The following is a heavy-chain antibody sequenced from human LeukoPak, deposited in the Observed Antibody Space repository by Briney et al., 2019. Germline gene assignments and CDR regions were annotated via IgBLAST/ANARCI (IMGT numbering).Heavy chain of an antibody. J-gene: IGHJ2*01. D-gene: IGHD3-22*01. CDR2: ISGSGGST. CDR3: AKGDSSGYNLYFDL. Sequence: PGGSLRLSCAASGFTFSSYAMSWVRQAPGKGLEWVSAISGSGGSTYYAGSVKGRFTISRDNSKNTLYLQMNSLRAEDTAVYYCAKGDSSGYNLYFDLWGRGTLVTVSS. V-gene: IGHV3-23*01. CDR1: GFTFSSYA.